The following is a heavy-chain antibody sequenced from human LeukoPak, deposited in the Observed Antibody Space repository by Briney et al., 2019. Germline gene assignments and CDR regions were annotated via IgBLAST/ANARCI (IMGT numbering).Heavy chain of an antibody. CDR3: ARGLHYNILTGGMDV. CDR2: MSHTGAT. V-gene: IGHV4-34*01. CDR1: GGSFSGYY. J-gene: IGHJ6*02. Sequence: SETLSLTCAVFGGSFSGYYWSWIRQSPEKGLEWIGEMSHTGATNYNPSLKSRVTVSVDTSKKQFSLNLRSVAAADTAVYYCARGLHYNILTGGMDVWGQGTTVIVSS. D-gene: IGHD3-9*01.